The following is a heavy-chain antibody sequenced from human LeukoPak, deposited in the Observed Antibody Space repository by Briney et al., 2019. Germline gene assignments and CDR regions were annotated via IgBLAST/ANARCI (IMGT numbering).Heavy chain of an antibody. CDR2: IYYSGST. CDR1: GGSISSYY. D-gene: IGHD4-17*01. Sequence: PSGTLSLTCTVSGGSISSYYWSWIRQPPGKGLEWIGYIYYSGSTNYNPSLKSRVTISVDTSKNQFSLKLSSVTAADTAVYYCASYGDLDAFDIWGQGTMVTVSS. V-gene: IGHV4-59*01. CDR3: ASYGDLDAFDI. J-gene: IGHJ3*02.